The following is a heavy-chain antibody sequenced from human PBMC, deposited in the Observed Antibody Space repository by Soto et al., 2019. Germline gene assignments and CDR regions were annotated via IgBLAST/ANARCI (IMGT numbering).Heavy chain of an antibody. Sequence: ASVTVSCKASGYTFISYGISWVRQAPGQGLEWMGWINAFNGNTNYAQKLQGRVTMTRDTSTSTAYMELRSLRSDDTAVYYCARDPVAGTYFDYWGQGTLVTAPQ. D-gene: IGHD6-19*01. CDR3: ARDPVAGTYFDY. V-gene: IGHV1-18*01. CDR1: GYTFISYG. CDR2: INAFNGNT. J-gene: IGHJ4*02.